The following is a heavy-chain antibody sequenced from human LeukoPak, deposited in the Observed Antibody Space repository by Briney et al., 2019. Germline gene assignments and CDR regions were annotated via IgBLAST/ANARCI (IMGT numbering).Heavy chain of an antibody. CDR3: TTDLGTYYHGSQRLIPIDY. Sequence: GGSLRLSCVDSGFTFTNAWMSWVRQAPGKGLEWIGRIKSKTDGQTTNYAEPVRGRFTISRDDSKSAVYLQMNSLKIEDTAVYYCTTDLGTYYHGSQRLIPIDYWGQGTLVTVSS. CDR2: IKSKTDGQTT. J-gene: IGHJ4*02. CDR1: GFTFTNAW. V-gene: IGHV3-15*01. D-gene: IGHD3-10*01.